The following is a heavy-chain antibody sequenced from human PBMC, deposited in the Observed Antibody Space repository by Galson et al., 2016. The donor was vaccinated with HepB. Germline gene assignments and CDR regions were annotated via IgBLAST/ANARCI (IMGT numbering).Heavy chain of an antibody. Sequence: SLRLSCAASGFTFSSYAMSWVRQAPGKGLEWVSSISSSSSYIYYADSVKGRFTISRDNAKNSLYLQMNSLRAEDTAVYYCASHYDILTGYFYGYYFDYWGQGTLVTVSS. CDR1: GFTFSSYA. CDR3: ASHYDILTGYFYGYYFDY. V-gene: IGHV3-21*01. CDR2: ISSSSSYI. J-gene: IGHJ4*02. D-gene: IGHD3-9*01.